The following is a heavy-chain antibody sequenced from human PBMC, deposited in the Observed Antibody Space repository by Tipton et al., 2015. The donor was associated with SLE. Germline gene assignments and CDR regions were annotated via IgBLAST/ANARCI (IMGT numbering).Heavy chain of an antibody. CDR3: ANADTAAGTEYFDY. CDR1: GFQFDDFA. Sequence: SLRLSCAASGFQFDDFAMNWVRQAPGKGLEWVAVISYDGSNKYYADSVKGRFTISRDNSKNTLYLQMNSLRAEDTAVYYCANADTAAGTEYFDYWGQGTLVTVSS. J-gene: IGHJ4*02. V-gene: IGHV3-30*04. CDR2: ISYDGSNK. D-gene: IGHD6-13*01.